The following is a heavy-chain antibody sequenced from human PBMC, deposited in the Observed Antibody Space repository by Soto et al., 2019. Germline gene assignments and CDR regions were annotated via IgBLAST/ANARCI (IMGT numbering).Heavy chain of an antibody. D-gene: IGHD3-22*01. J-gene: IGHJ4*02. CDR1: GGSISSGGYY. Sequence: QVQLQESGPGLVKPSQTLSLTCTVSGGSISSGGYYWSWIRQHPGKGLEWIGYIYYSGSTDYNPSLKSRVTISVDTSKNQFSLKLSSVTAADTAVYYCAHSPYDSSGYYYFDYWGQGTLVTVSS. CDR2: IYYSGST. CDR3: AHSPYDSSGYYYFDY. V-gene: IGHV4-31*03.